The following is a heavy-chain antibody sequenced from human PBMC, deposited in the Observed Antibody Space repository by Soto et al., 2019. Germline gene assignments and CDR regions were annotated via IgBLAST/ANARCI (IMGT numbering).Heavy chain of an antibody. Sequence: SETLSLTCTVSGGSISSYYWSWIRQPPGKGLEWIGYIYYSGSTNYNPSLKSRVTISVDTSKNQFSLKLSSVTAADTAVYYCARDPNYGYGLFDYWGQGTLVTVSS. J-gene: IGHJ4*02. V-gene: IGHV4-59*01. D-gene: IGHD5-18*01. CDR2: IYYSGST. CDR3: ARDPNYGYGLFDY. CDR1: GGSISSYY.